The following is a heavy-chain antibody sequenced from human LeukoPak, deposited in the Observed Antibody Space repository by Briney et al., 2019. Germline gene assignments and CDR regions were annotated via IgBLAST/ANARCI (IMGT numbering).Heavy chain of an antibody. CDR2: ITGSGAST. CDR3: VKHAATSFFDS. D-gene: IGHD1-1*01. J-gene: IGHJ4*02. Sequence: GGSLRLSCAASGFTFGSYAMSWVRQAPGKGLEWVSVITGSGASTYYAGSVKGRFTISRDNSKNTLYLQMTSLRAEDTAVFYCVKHAATSFFDSWGQGTLVTVSS. CDR1: GFTFGSYA. V-gene: IGHV3-23*01.